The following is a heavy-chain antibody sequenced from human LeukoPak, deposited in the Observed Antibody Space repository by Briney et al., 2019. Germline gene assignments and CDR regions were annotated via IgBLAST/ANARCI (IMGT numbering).Heavy chain of an antibody. D-gene: IGHD6-19*01. Sequence: SETLSLTCTVSGGSVSSSYYYWGWIRQPPGKGLEWIGSIYDSGRTYYSPSLKSRVTISADTAKNQFSLKLSSVTAADTGVYYCASGKWLGRMDYWGQGILVTVSS. CDR3: ASGKWLGRMDY. J-gene: IGHJ4*02. CDR2: IYDSGRT. V-gene: IGHV4-39*01. CDR1: GGSVSSSYYY.